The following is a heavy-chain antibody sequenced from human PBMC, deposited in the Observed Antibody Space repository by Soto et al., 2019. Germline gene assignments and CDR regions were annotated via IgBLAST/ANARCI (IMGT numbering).Heavy chain of an antibody. CDR1: GGSISSSSYY. V-gene: IGHV4-39*01. D-gene: IGHD6-6*01. J-gene: IGHJ3*02. CDR3: ARHLGEQLVVGAFDI. Sequence: QLQLQESGPGLVKPSETLSLTCTVSGGSISSSSYYWGWIRQPPGKGLEWIGSIYYSGSTYYNPSLKSRVTISVDTSQNQFSLKLSSVTAADTAVYYCARHLGEQLVVGAFDIWGQGTMVTVSS. CDR2: IYYSGST.